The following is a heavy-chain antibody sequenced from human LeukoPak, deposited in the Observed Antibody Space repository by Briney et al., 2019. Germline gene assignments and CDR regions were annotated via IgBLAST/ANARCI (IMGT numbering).Heavy chain of an antibody. Sequence: ASVKVSCKASGYTFTGYYMHWVRQAPGQGLEWMGWINPNSGGTNYAQKFQGRVTMTRDTSIGTAYMELSRLRSDDTAVYYCAPLWFGELLDFQHWGQGTLVTVSS. J-gene: IGHJ1*01. CDR3: APLWFGELLDFQH. CDR1: GYTFTGYY. V-gene: IGHV1-2*02. D-gene: IGHD3-10*01. CDR2: INPNSGGT.